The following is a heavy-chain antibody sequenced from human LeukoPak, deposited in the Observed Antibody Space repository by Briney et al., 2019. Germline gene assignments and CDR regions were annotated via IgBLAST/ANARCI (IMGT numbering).Heavy chain of an antibody. CDR3: AKEVNSGSYYGQPDY. Sequence: GGSLRLSCAASGFTFSSYGTHWVRQAPGKGLEWVAVMSYDGSHKGYADSVKGRFTISRDNSKNTLYLQMDSLRAEDTAVYYCAKEVNSGSYYGQPDYWGQGTLVTVSS. D-gene: IGHD1-26*01. J-gene: IGHJ4*02. CDR1: GFTFSSYG. CDR2: MSYDGSHK. V-gene: IGHV3-30*18.